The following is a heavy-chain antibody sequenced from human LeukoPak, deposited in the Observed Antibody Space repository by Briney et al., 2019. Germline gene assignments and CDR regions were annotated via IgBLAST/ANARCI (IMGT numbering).Heavy chain of an antibody. CDR3: ARHINKRFDY. J-gene: IGHJ4*02. CDR1: GGSISGYF. Sequence: PSETLSLTCSVSGGSISGYFWSWIRQPPGKGLEWIGNIHYSGRTTYDSSLKSRVTMSLDTSKNQFSLSLSSVAAADTAVYYCARHINKRFDYWGQGTLVTVSS. D-gene: IGHD1/OR15-1a*01. V-gene: IGHV4-59*08. CDR2: IHYSGRT.